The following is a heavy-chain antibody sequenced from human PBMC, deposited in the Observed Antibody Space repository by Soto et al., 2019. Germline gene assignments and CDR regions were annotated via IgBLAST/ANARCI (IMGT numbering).Heavy chain of an antibody. CDR3: AGQAMNRGFDP. V-gene: IGHV4-31*03. J-gene: IGHJ5*02. CDR1: GGSISSGGYY. CDR2: IYYSGST. Sequence: SETLSLTCTVSGGSISSGGYYWSWIRQHPGKGLEWIGYIYYSGSTYYNPSLKSRVTISVDTSKNQFSLKLSSVTAADTAVYYCAGQAMNRGFDPWGQGTLVTVSS. D-gene: IGHD5-18*01.